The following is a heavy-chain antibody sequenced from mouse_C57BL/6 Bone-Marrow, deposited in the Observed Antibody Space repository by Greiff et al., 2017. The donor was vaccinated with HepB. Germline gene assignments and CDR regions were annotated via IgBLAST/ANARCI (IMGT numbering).Heavy chain of an antibody. V-gene: IGHV1-26*01. D-gene: IGHD2-2*01. J-gene: IGHJ2*01. CDR1: GYTFTDYY. Sequence: VQLQQSGPELVKPGASVKISCKASGYTFTDYYMNWVKQSHGKSLEWIGDINPNNGGTSYNQKFKGKATLTVDKSSSTAYMELRSLTSEDSAVYYCARPLFGYEYYFDYWGQGTTLTVSS. CDR2: INPNNGGT. CDR3: ARPLFGYEYYFDY.